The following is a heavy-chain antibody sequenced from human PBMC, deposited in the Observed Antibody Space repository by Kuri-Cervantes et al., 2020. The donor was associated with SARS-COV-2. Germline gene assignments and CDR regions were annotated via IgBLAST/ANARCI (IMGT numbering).Heavy chain of an antibody. V-gene: IGHV4-34*01. J-gene: IGHJ6*02. CDR1: GGSFSGYY. Sequence: SETLSLTCAVYGGSFSGYYWSWIRQPPGKGLEWSGEINQSGSTNYNPSLKSQVTISVDTSKNQFSLKLSSVTAADTAVYYCARDNHGPVSSSSRTDYYYGMDVWGQGTTVTVSS. CDR3: ARDNHGPVSSSSRTDYYYGMDV. CDR2: INQSGST. D-gene: IGHD6-6*01.